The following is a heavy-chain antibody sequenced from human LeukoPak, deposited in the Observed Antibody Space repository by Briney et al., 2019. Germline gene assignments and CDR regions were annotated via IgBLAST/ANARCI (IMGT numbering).Heavy chain of an antibody. CDR1: GGSISNYY. D-gene: IGHD3-10*01. Sequence: PSETLSLTCTVSGGSISNYYWSWIRQSPGKGLEWIGHIYYSGSTNYNPSLKSRVTISVDTSKNQFSLKLSSVTAADTAVYYCARQLRGSGVYFDYWGQGTLVTVSS. V-gene: IGHV4-59*01. CDR3: ARQLRGSGVYFDY. CDR2: IYYSGST. J-gene: IGHJ4*02.